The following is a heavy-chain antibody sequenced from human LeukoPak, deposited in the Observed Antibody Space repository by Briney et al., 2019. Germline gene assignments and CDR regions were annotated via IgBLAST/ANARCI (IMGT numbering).Heavy chain of an antibody. D-gene: IGHD6-13*01. Sequence: PSGTLSLTCAVYGGSFSGYYWSWIRQPPGKGLEWIGEIVHSGNTKYNPSLKSRVTISVDTSKNQFSLNLTSVTAADTAVYYCARFGSSTWYKGAFDIWGRGTMVTVAS. J-gene: IGHJ3*02. CDR2: IVHSGNT. CDR1: GGSFSGYY. V-gene: IGHV4-34*12. CDR3: ARFGSSTWYKGAFDI.